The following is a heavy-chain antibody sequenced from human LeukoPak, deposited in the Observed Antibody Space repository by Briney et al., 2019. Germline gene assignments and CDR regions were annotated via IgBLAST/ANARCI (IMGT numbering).Heavy chain of an antibody. Sequence: SETLSLTCTVSGYSISSSYYWGWIRQPPGKGLEWIGSIYHSGSPYYNPSLKSRVTISVDTSKNQFSLKLSSVTAADTAVYYCARTIAAAGTNNWFDPWGQGTLVTVSS. CDR1: GYSISSSYY. CDR3: ARTIAAAGTNNWFDP. V-gene: IGHV4-38-2*02. J-gene: IGHJ5*02. D-gene: IGHD6-13*01. CDR2: IYHSGSP.